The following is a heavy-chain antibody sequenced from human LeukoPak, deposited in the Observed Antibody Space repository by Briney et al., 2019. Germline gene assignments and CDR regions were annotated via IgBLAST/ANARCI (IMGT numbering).Heavy chain of an antibody. Sequence: SETLSLTCTVSGGSISNGDHYWSWIRQHPGKGLEWIGHIYYSGSTYYNPSLKSRVTISVDTSKNQFSLKLSSVTAADTAVYYCASLLVDFWSGYPRNGMDVWGQGTTVTVSS. CDR2: IYYSGST. J-gene: IGHJ6*02. V-gene: IGHV4-31*03. CDR1: GGSISNGDHY. D-gene: IGHD3-3*01. CDR3: ASLLVDFWSGYPRNGMDV.